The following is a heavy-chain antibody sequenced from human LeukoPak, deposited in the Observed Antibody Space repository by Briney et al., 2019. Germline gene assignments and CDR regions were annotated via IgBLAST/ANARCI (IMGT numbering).Heavy chain of an antibody. CDR3: ARGGGNYYDSSGYPDY. D-gene: IGHD3-22*01. CDR1: GFTFSSYG. V-gene: IGHV3-30*03. Sequence: AGRSLRLSCAASGFTFSSYGMHWVRQAPGKGLEWVAVISYDGSNKYHADSVKGRFTISRDNSKNTLYLQMNSLRAEDTAVYYCARGGGNYYDSSGYPDYWGQGTLVTVSS. J-gene: IGHJ4*02. CDR2: ISYDGSNK.